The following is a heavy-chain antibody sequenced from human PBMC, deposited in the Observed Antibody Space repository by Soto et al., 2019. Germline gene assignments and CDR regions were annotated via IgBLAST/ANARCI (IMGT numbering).Heavy chain of an antibody. Sequence: SETLSLTCTVSGGSISSDSYYWGWIRQPPGKGLEWIGSIYYSGSTYYNPSLKSRVTISVDTSKNQFSLKLSSVTAADTAVYYCATQEVGGSYVYTFAPWGQGTLVTVSS. D-gene: IGHD1-26*01. CDR1: GGSISSDSYY. CDR2: IYYSGST. J-gene: IGHJ5*02. V-gene: IGHV4-39*01. CDR3: ATQEVGGSYVYTFAP.